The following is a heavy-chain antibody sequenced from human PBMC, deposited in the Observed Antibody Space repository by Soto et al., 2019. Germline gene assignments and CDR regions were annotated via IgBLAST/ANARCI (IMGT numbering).Heavy chain of an antibody. J-gene: IGHJ6*02. D-gene: IGHD5-12*01. CDR1: GYSFTSYW. V-gene: IGHV5-10-1*01. CDR2: IDPSDSYT. Sequence: GESLKISCNGSGYSFTSYWISWVRQMPGKGLEWMGRIDPSDSYTNYSPSFQGHVTISAGKSISTAYLQWSSLKASDTAMYYCARHGLPSYYYGMDVWGQGTTVTVSS. CDR3: ARHGLPSYYYGMDV.